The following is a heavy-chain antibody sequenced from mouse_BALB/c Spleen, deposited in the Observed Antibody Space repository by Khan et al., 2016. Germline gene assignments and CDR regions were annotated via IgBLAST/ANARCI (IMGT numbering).Heavy chain of an antibody. CDR1: GYSITSDYA. J-gene: IGHJ3*01. CDR3: ARVYYGSSFFDY. Sequence: EVQLQESGPGLVKPSQSLSLTCTVSGYSITSDYAWNWIRQFPGDKLEWMAYINYSGGTSYNPSLKSRISITRDTSKNQFFLQLNSVTAEDTATYYCARVYYGSSFFDYWGQGTLVTVSA. D-gene: IGHD1-1*01. V-gene: IGHV3-2*02. CDR2: INYSGGT.